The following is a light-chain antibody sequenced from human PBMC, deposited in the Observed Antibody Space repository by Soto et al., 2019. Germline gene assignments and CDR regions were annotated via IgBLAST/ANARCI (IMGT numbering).Light chain of an antibody. J-gene: IGLJ1*01. CDR2: DVD. CDR3: CSYAGSYPFV. CDR1: SSDVGGYNY. Sequence: QSVLTQPRSVSGSPGQSVTISCTGTSSDVGGYNYVSWYQHHPGKAPKLMIYDVDKRPSGVPGRFSGSKSGNTASLTISGLQAEDEADYYCCSYAGSYPFVFGPGTKVIV. V-gene: IGLV2-11*01.